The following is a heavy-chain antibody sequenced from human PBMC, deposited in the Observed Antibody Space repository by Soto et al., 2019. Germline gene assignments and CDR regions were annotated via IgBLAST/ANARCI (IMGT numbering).Heavy chain of an antibody. D-gene: IGHD5-12*01. V-gene: IGHV2-5*02. J-gene: IGHJ6*02. Sequence: QITLKESGTTLVRPTQTRTLTCSFSGFSLNTNVMGVGGIRQPPGKALEWLAFIYWDEDKRYSRSLKTRLTVTTDTSKNEVVLTLPNLDPLDTGTYVCAGWTYESGLDVWGQGHTVTVSS. CDR1: GFSLNTNVMG. CDR2: IYWDEDK. CDR3: AGWTYESGLDV.